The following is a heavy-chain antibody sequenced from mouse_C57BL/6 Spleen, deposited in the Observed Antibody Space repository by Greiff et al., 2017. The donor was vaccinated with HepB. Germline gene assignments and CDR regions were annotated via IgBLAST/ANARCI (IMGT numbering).Heavy chain of an antibody. CDR3: ARPYSTGRWYYFDY. Sequence: EVKLVESGGGLVKPGGSLKLSCAASGFTFSDYGMHWVRQAPEKGLEWVAYISSGSSTIYYADTVKGRFTISRDNAKNTMFLQMTSLRSEDTAMYYCARPYSTGRWYYFDYWGQGTTLTVSS. CDR2: ISSGSSTI. CDR1: GFTFSDYG. J-gene: IGHJ2*01. V-gene: IGHV5-17*01. D-gene: IGHD4-1*02.